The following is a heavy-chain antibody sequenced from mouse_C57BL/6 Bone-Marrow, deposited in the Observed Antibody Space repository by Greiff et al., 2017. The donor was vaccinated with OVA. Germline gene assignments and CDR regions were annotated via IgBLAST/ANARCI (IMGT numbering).Heavy chain of an antibody. J-gene: IGHJ2*01. CDR1: GFNIKDDY. V-gene: IGHV14-4*01. CDR3: PSYGNFDY. D-gene: IGHD2-1*01. Sequence: EVQLQQSGAELVRPGASVKLSCTASGFNIKDDYMHRVKQRPEQGLEWIGWIDPENGDTEYASKFQGKATITADTSSNTAYLQLGSLTSEDTAVYYCPSYGNFDYWGQGTTLTVSS. CDR2: IDPENGDT.